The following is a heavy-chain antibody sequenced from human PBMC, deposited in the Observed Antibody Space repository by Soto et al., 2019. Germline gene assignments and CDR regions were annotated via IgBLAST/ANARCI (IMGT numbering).Heavy chain of an antibody. J-gene: IGHJ3*02. V-gene: IGHV1-2*04. CDR2: INPDSGGT. CDR1: GYTFTGHY. Sequence: QVQLVQSGAEVEKPGASVKVSCKASGYTFTGHYMHWVRQAPGQGLEWLGWINPDSGGTNYAQKFRDWVTLTRDTSISTAYMELSSLRSDDTAVYYCARVADIVATASFGAFDIWGQGTRVTVSS. D-gene: IGHD5-12*01. CDR3: ARVADIVATASFGAFDI.